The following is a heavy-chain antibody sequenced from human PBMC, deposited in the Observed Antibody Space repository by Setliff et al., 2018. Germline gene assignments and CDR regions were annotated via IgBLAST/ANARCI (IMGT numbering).Heavy chain of an antibody. CDR1: GFSLTTSGTC. J-gene: IGHJ4*02. V-gene: IGHV2-70*11. CDR2: IDWDGDK. Sequence: GSGPTLVNPTQTLTLTCTFSGFSLTTSGTCVTWIRQPPGKALEWLARIDWDGDKYYNTPLRTRLTLSKDTSKNQVFLTMTNMDPVDTATYYCARSRYERPHYYCDYWGQGILVTVSS. CDR3: ARSRYERPHYYCDY. D-gene: IGHD1-1*01.